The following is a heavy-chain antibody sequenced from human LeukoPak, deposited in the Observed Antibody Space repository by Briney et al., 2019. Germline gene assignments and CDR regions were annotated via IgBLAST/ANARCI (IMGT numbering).Heavy chain of an antibody. CDR2: IRYDESTK. CDR1: GFTFSNYG. V-gene: IGHV3-30*02. CDR3: AKDVPSAYFDY. Sequence: GGSLRLSCAASGFTFSNYGMHWVRQAPGKGLEWVAFIRYDESTKFYADSVKGRFTISRDNSKTTLYLQMDSLGAEDTAVYYCAKDVPSAYFDYWGQGTLVTVSS. J-gene: IGHJ4*02. D-gene: IGHD2-2*01.